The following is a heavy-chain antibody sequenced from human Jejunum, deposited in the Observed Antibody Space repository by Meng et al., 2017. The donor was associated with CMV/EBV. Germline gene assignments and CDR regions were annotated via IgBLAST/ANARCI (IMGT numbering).Heavy chain of an antibody. Sequence: SCAASGFSFDNYDRSWVRQAPGKGLGWVYGINWNGGSTGYADSMKGRFTISRDNSKNTMYLQMNSLRAEDTAVYFCARRGQIWGQGTLVTVSS. CDR3: ARRGQI. CDR1: GFSFDNYD. V-gene: IGHV3-20*04. J-gene: IGHJ4*02. CDR2: INWNGGST.